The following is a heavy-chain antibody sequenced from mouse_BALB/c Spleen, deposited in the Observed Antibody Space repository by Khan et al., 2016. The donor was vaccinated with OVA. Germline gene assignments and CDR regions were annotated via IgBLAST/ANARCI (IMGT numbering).Heavy chain of an antibody. V-gene: IGHV1-7*01. J-gene: IGHJ4*01. CDR2: INPSTGYN. CDR1: GYTFSTYW. CDR3: STSGNYGGRYYFAMDY. Sequence: QVQLQQSGAELAKPGASVMMSCKASGYTFSTYWMHWVKQRPGQGLEWIGYINPSTGYNEYNQKFKDKATLTADKSSTTAYMQLSSLTSEDSAVDSGSTSGNYGGRYYFAMDYWGQGTSVTISS. D-gene: IGHD1-1*01.